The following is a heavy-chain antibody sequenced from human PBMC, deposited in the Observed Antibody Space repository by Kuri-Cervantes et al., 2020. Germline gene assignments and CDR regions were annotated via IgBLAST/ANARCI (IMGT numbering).Heavy chain of an antibody. CDR1: GFTFSTYA. V-gene: IGHV3-23*01. J-gene: IGHJ4*02. D-gene: IGHD6-13*01. Sequence: GGSLRLSCVASGFTFSTYAMSWVRQAPGKGLEWVSAIRGGSGSTFYADSAKGRITISRDNSKNTLYLQMNNLRAEDTAVYYCARDAKREGQQLELNYLDSWGQGTLVTVSS. CDR2: IRGGSGST. CDR3: ARDAKREGQQLELNYLDS.